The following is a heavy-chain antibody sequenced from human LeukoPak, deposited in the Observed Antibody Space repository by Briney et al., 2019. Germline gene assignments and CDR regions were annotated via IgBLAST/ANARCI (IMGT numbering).Heavy chain of an antibody. CDR2: ISSSSYI. J-gene: IGHJ3*02. CDR3: ARARPGKGAFDI. V-gene: IGHV3-21*01. CDR1: GFTFSSYS. Sequence: PGGSLRLSCAASGFTFSSYSMNWVRQAPGKGLEWVSSISSSSYIYYADSVKGRFTISRDNAKNSLYLQMNSLRAEDTAVYYCARARPGKGAFDIWGQGTMVTVSS.